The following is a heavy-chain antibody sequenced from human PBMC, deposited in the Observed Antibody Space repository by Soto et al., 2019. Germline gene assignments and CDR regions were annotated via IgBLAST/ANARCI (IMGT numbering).Heavy chain of an antibody. V-gene: IGHV4-4*07. CDR2: IYAAERT. Sequence: QVQLQESGPGLVKPSETLALTCTVSGVSISSYFWSWIRIRQPAGKGLEWIGRIYAAERTPYNPALQSRVTMELDTSKNQFSLRLASVTAADTAVYYCARDDGAWFDPWGQGTLVTVTS. J-gene: IGHJ5*02. CDR3: ARDDGAWFDP. D-gene: IGHD3-16*01. CDR1: GVSISSYF.